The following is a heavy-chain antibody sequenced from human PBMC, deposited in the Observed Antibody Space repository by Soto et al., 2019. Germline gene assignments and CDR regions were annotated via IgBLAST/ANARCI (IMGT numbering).Heavy chain of an antibody. CDR2: IYYSGST. D-gene: IGHD3-16*01. CDR1: GGSISSYG. J-gene: IGHJ6*03. V-gene: IGHV4-59*01. Sequence: PSETLSLTCTVSGGSISSYGWSWIRQPPGKGLEWIGYIYYSGSTNYNPSLKSRVTISVDTSKNQFSLKLSSVTAADTAVYYCASSGRGEWPFRMDVWGKGTTVTVS. CDR3: ASSGRGEWPFRMDV.